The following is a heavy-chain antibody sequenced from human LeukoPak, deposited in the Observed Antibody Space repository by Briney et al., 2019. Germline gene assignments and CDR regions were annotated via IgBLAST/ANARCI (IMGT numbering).Heavy chain of an antibody. CDR1: GFTFSSYS. Sequence: GGSLRLSCAASGFTFSSYSMNWVRQAPGKGLEWVSYISSSSTIYYADSVKGRFTISRDNAKNSLYLQMNSLRAEDTAVYYCARGGTAAGHRDYFDYWGQGTLVTVSS. D-gene: IGHD6-13*01. V-gene: IGHV3-48*01. CDR3: ARGGTAAGHRDYFDY. CDR2: ISSSSTI. J-gene: IGHJ4*02.